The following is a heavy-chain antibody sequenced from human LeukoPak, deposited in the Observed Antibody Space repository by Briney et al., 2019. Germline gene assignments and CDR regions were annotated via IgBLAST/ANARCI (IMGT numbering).Heavy chain of an antibody. V-gene: IGHV4-4*07. CDR1: GGSTSSYY. D-gene: IGHD3-22*01. CDR2: IYTSGST. J-gene: IGHJ4*02. CDR3: ARGAYDSSGYYYFDY. Sequence: SETLSLTCTVSGGSTSSYYRSWIRQPAGKGLEWIGRIYTSGSTNYNPSLKSRVTMSVDTSKNQFSLKLSSVTAADTAVYYCARGAYDSSGYYYFDYWGQGTLVTVSS.